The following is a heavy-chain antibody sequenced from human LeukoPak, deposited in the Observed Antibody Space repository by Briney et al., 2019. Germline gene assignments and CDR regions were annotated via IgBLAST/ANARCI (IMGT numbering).Heavy chain of an antibody. CDR3: ARGKKYQLLMTFDY. J-gene: IGHJ4*02. CDR2: IKQDGSEK. CDR1: GFTFSSYW. Sequence: GGSLRPSCAASGFTFSSYWMSWVRQAPGKGLEWVANIKQDGSEKYYVDSVEGRFTISRDNAKNSLYLQMNSLRAEDTAVYYCARGKKYQLLMTFDYWGQGTLVTVSS. V-gene: IGHV3-7*03. D-gene: IGHD2-2*01.